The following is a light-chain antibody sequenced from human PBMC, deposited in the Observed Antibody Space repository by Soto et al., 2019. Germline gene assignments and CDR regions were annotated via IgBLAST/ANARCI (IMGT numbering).Light chain of an antibody. J-gene: IGKJ1*01. CDR3: QQRSAWPRT. CDR1: QSVSSY. CDR2: DAS. V-gene: IGKV3-11*01. Sequence: EIVLTQSPDTLSLSPGERATLFCRASQSVSSYLAWYQQKPGQAPRLLIYDASNRATGIPARFSGSGSGTDFSLTISSLEPEDFAVYYCQQRSAWPRTFGQGTKVDIK.